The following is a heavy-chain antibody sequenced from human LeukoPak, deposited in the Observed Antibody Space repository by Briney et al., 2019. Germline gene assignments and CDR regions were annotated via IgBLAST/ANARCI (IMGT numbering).Heavy chain of an antibody. CDR2: ISGSGGGT. J-gene: IGHJ4*02. V-gene: IGHV3-23*01. D-gene: IGHD6-13*01. CDR1: GFTFSSYV. CDR3: ARRGAAGTYYFDY. Sequence: GGSLRLSCAASGFTFSSYVMSWVRQAPEKGLEWVSAISGSGGGTYYADSVKGRFTISRDNSKNTLYLQTNSLRAEDTAVYYCARRGAAGTYYFDYWGQGTLVTVSS.